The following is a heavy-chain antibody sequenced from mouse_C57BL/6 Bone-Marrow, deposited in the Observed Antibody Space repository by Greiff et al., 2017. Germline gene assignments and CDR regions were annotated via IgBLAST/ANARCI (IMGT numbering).Heavy chain of an antibody. Sequence: EVQLVESGAELVKPGASVKLSCTASGFNIKDYYMNWVKQRTEQGLEWIGRIDPEDGETKYAPKLQGKATITADPSSNTAYLQLSSLTSEDTAVYYCAQLGGDFDVWGTGTTVTVSS. J-gene: IGHJ1*03. CDR1: GFNIKDYY. D-gene: IGHD4-1*02. CDR2: IDPEDGET. V-gene: IGHV14-2*01. CDR3: AQLGGDFDV.